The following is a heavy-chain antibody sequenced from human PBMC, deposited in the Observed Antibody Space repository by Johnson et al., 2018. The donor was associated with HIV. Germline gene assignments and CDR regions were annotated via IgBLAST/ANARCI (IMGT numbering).Heavy chain of an antibody. Sequence: VQLVESGGGVVQPGGSLRLSCVAYGFTFSNAWMSWVRQAPGKGLEWVANIKQDGSEKYYVDSVKGRFTISRDNAKNSLYLQMNSLRAEDTAVYYCARDRGAARDAFDIWGQGTMVTVSS. J-gene: IGHJ3*02. CDR1: GFTFSNAW. D-gene: IGHD6-6*01. CDR3: ARDRGAARDAFDI. V-gene: IGHV3-7*03. CDR2: IKQDGSEK.